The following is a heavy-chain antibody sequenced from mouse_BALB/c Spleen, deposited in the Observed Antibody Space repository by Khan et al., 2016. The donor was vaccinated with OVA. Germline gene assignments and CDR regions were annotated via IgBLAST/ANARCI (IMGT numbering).Heavy chain of an antibody. CDR3: ARINE. J-gene: IGHJ2*01. V-gene: IGHV14-3*02. Sequence: VQLKQSGAELVKPGASVKLSCKASGYNIKDTYMNWVKQRPEQGLEWIGRIDPANGNTKYDPKFQGKATITADTSSNTAYLQINSLTSEDTAVYYCARINEWGQGTTLTVSS. CDR2: IDPANGNT. CDR1: GYNIKDTY.